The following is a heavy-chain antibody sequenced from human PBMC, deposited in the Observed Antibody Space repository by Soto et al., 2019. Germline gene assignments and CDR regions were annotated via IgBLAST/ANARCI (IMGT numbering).Heavy chain of an antibody. CDR2: ISTSSTYI. Sequence: LRLSCVASGFTFSSYNINWVRQAPGKGLEWVSSISTSSTYIFYTDSVKARFTISRDNAKNSLYLQMNSLRAEDTAVYFCARGQGFSYGSSALDNWGLGTMVTVSS. CDR1: GFTFSSYN. D-gene: IGHD5-18*01. J-gene: IGHJ3*02. V-gene: IGHV3-21*01. CDR3: ARGQGFSYGSSALDN.